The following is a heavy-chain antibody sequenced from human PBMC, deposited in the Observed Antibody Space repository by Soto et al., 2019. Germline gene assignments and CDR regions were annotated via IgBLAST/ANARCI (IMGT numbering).Heavy chain of an antibody. J-gene: IGHJ4*02. Sequence: QVQLVQSGAEVKKPGSSVKVSCKASGGTFSSYTISWVRQAPGQGLEWMGRIIPILGIANSAQKFQGRGTITADKSTSTAYMELSSLRSADTAVYYCASGNDGGPPRYWGQGTLVTVSS. CDR1: GGTFSSYT. CDR3: ASGNDGGPPRY. D-gene: IGHD5-12*01. CDR2: IIPILGIA. V-gene: IGHV1-69*02.